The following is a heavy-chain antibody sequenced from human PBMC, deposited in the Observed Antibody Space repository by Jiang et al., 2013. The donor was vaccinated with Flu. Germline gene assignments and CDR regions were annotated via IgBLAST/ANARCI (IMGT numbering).Heavy chain of an antibody. V-gene: IGHV4-59*01. Sequence: KPSETLSLTCTVSGGSISSYYWSWIRQPPGKGLEWIGYIYYSGSTNYNPSLKSRVTISVDTSKNQFSLKLSSVTAADTAVYYCARTYYDFWSGYYGYYFDYWGQGTLVTVSS. CDR3: ARTYYDFWSGYYGYYFDY. J-gene: IGHJ4*02. CDR2: IYYSGST. D-gene: IGHD3-3*01. CDR1: GGSISSYY.